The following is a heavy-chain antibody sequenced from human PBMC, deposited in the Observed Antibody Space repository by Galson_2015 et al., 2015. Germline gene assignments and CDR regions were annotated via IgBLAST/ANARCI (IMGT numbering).Heavy chain of an antibody. CDR2: ISSSGSTI. D-gene: IGHD2-15*01. CDR3: AKTLLVVAATVNQYYYYGMDV. J-gene: IGHJ6*02. CDR1: GFTFSSYE. V-gene: IGHV3-48*03. Sequence: SLRLSCAASGFTFSSYEMNWVRQAPGKGLEWVSYISSSGSTIYYADSVKGRFTISRDNAKNSLYLQMNSLRAEDTALYYCAKTLLVVAATVNQYYYYGMDVWGQGTTVTVSS.